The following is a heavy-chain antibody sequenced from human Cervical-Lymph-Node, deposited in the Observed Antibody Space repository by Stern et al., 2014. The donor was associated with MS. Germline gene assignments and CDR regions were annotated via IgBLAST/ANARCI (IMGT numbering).Heavy chain of an antibody. Sequence: QVTLKESGPVLVKPTETLTLTCSVSGLSLSNPRMGVSWIRQPPGKALEWLAHIFSTDEKSYSTSLDSRLTISRGTSKSQVVLTMTNMDPVDTATYYCARSYSGTYLDWFDPWGQGTLVTVSS. CDR2: IFSTDEK. J-gene: IGHJ5*02. V-gene: IGHV2-26*01. CDR1: GLSLSNPRMG. D-gene: IGHD1-26*01. CDR3: ARSYSGTYLDWFDP.